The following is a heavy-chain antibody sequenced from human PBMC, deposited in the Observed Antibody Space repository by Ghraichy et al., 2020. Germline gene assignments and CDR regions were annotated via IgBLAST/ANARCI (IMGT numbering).Heavy chain of an antibody. CDR3: ASFYGGNDYGPTY. CDR1: GFTFSHYW. D-gene: IGHD5-12*01. J-gene: IGHJ4*02. CDR2: ISQDGSQK. Sequence: GESLNISCAASGFTFSHYWMSWVRQAPGRGLEWVAHISQDGSQKYYVDSVKGRFTISRDNADNSLYLQMNSLRAEDTALDYCASFYGGNDYGPTYWGQGTLITVSS. V-gene: IGHV3-7*05.